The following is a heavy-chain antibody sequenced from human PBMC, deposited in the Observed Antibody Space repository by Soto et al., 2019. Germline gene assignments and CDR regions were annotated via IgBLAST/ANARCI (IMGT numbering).Heavy chain of an antibody. Sequence: ESGGGVVQPGRSLRLSCAASGFTLSSYGMHWVRQAPGKGLEWVAVISYDGSNKYYADSVKGRFTISRDNSKNTLYLQMNSLRAEDTAVYYCAKVRRRSWYSWYFDLWGRGTLVTVSS. CDR1: GFTLSSYG. CDR2: ISYDGSNK. D-gene: IGHD6-13*01. V-gene: IGHV3-30*18. CDR3: AKVRRRSWYSWYFDL. J-gene: IGHJ2*01.